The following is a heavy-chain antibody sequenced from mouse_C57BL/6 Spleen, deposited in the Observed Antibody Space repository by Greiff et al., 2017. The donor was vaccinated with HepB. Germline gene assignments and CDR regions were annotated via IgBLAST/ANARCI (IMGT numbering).Heavy chain of an antibody. CDR2: IDPETGGT. D-gene: IGHD2-4*01. Sequence: VQLQQSGAELVRPGASVTLSCKASGYTFTDYEMHWVKQTPVHGLEWIGAIDPETGGTAYNQKFKGKAILTADKSSSTAYMELRRLTSEDSAVYYCTRGRNYDYDRFAYWGQGTLVTVSA. V-gene: IGHV1-15*01. CDR3: TRGRNYDYDRFAY. J-gene: IGHJ3*01. CDR1: GYTFTDYE.